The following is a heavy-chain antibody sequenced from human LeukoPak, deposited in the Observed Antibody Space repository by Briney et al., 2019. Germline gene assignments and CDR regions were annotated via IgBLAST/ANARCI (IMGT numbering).Heavy chain of an antibody. J-gene: IGHJ4*02. D-gene: IGHD1-1*01. CDR2: TSFDGSNK. Sequence: PGGSLRLSCVASGFTFSSYGMHWVRQAPGKGLEWVAVTSFDGSNKYYSDSVKGRFTISGDNSKTTLYLQMNSLRVEDTAVYYCAKVQLERRELLPNFDYWGQGTLVTVSS. V-gene: IGHV3-30*18. CDR3: AKVQLERRELLPNFDY. CDR1: GFTFSSYG.